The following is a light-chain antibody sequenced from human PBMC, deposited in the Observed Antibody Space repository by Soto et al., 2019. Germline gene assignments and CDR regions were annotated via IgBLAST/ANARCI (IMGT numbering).Light chain of an antibody. CDR1: SSDVGGYNY. Sequence: QSALTQPPSASGSPGQSVTISCTGTSSDVGGYNYVSWYQQHPGKAPKLIIYEVTQRPSGVPDRFSGSKSGNTPSLTVSGLQAEDEGDYYCSSYAGTNILFGGGTKVTVL. CDR3: SSYAGTNIL. CDR2: EVT. J-gene: IGLJ2*01. V-gene: IGLV2-8*01.